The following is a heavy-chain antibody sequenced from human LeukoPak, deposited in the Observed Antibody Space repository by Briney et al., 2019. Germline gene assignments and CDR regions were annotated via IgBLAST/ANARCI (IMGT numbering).Heavy chain of an antibody. D-gene: IGHD3-3*01. J-gene: IGHJ4*02. Sequence: GGSLRLSCAASGFTFSSYSMNGVREAPGKGLEWVSSISSSSSYIYYADSVKGRFTISRDNAKNSLYLQMNSLRAEDTAVYYCARAGGYDFWSAYYFDYWGQGTLVTVSS. CDR1: GFTFSSYS. CDR3: ARAGGYDFWSAYYFDY. V-gene: IGHV3-21*01. CDR2: ISSSSSYI.